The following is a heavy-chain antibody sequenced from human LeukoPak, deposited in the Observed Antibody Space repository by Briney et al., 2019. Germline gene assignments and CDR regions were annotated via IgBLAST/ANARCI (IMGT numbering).Heavy chain of an antibody. V-gene: IGHV3-23*01. CDR3: AKVLNIYHYYGMDV. J-gene: IGHJ6*02. Sequence: GGSLRLSCAASGFTFTGYAMTWVRQAPGKGLEWVSGISGSGGSTDYADSVRGRFTISRDNSKNTLFLQMNSLRAEDTAVYYCAKVLNIYHYYGMDVWGQGTTVTVSS. CDR1: GFTFTGYA. CDR2: ISGSGGST. D-gene: IGHD2/OR15-2a*01.